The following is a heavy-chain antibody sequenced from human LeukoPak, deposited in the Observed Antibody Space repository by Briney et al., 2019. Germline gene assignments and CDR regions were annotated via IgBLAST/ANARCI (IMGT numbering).Heavy chain of an antibody. CDR2: VSGSGDTT. V-gene: IGHV3-23*01. Sequence: GGSLRLSCAASGFSFSSYAMTWVRQAPGKGLEWVSVVSGSGDTTYYADSVKGRFTISRDNSKSTLYLQMNSLRAEDTAVYYCVKESELLCGGWFDPWGQGTLVTVSS. CDR1: GFSFSSYA. D-gene: IGHD2-2*01. J-gene: IGHJ5*02. CDR3: VKESELLCGGWFDP.